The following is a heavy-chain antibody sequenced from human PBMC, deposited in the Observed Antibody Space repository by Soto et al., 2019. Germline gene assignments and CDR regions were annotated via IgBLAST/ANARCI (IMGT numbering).Heavy chain of an antibody. D-gene: IGHD5-12*01. Sequence: SRTLSWPAATFSFTTYCMGCVRHAPGQGLEWVAVIWYSGSNTSYAEKVKGRVTMTRDKSTSTVYMEMSSLRAEDTAVYYCARVRISSYYYDDYWGQGTLVTVSS. CDR1: TFSFTTYC. V-gene: IGHV3-33*01. CDR3: ARVRISSYYYDDY. J-gene: IGHJ4*02. CDR2: IWYSGSNT.